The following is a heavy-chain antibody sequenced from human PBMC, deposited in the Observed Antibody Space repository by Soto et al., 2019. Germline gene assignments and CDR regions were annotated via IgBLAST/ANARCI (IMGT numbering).Heavy chain of an antibody. CDR2: ISYDGSNK. CDR3: AKDYEPSCGGDCSLG. V-gene: IGHV3-30*18. J-gene: IGHJ4*02. CDR1: GFTFSSYG. Sequence: QVQLVESGGGVVQPGRSLRLSCAASGFTFSSYGMHWVRQAPGKGLEWVAVISYDGSNKYYADSVKGRFTISRDNSKNTQYLQMNSLRAEDTAVYYCAKDYEPSCGGDCSLGWCQGTLLTVSS. D-gene: IGHD2-21*02.